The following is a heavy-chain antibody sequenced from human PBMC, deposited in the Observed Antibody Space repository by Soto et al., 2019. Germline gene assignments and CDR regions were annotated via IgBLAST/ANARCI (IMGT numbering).Heavy chain of an antibody. CDR1: GGSISSSSYY. CDR3: ARNSPLVVPAAIDY. CDR2: IYYSGST. J-gene: IGHJ4*02. V-gene: IGHV4-39*01. D-gene: IGHD2-2*01. Sequence: QLQLQESGPGLVKPSETLSLTCTVSGGSISSSSYYWGWIRQPPGKGLEWIGSIYYSGSTYYNPSLKSRVTISVDTSKNQFSLKLSSVTAADTAVYYCARNSPLVVPAAIDYWGQGTLVTVSS.